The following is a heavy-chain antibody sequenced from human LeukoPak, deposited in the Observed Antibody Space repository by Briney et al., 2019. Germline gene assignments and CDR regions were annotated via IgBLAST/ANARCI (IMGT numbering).Heavy chain of an antibody. Sequence: PGGSLRLSCAASGFTFSSYWMSWVRQAPGKGLEWVANIKQDGSEKYYVDSVKGRFTISRDNAKNSLYLQMNSLRAEDTAVYYCARGSGAVRPSWFDPWGQGTLVTVSS. CDR1: GFTFSSYW. J-gene: IGHJ5*02. CDR2: IKQDGSEK. CDR3: ARGSGAVRPSWFDP. D-gene: IGHD2-15*01. V-gene: IGHV3-7*03.